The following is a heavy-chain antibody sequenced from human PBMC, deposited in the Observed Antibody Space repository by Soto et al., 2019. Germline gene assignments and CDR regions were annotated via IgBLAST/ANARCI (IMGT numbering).Heavy chain of an antibody. V-gene: IGHV3-49*03. J-gene: IGHJ4*02. CDR2: IRSKAYGGTT. CDR3: TRSSVAVLPFY. Sequence: PGGSLRLSCTASGFTFGDYAMSWFRQAPGKGLEWVGFIRSKAYGGTTEYAASVKGRFTISRDDSKSIAYLQMNSLKTEDTAVYYCTRSSVAVLPFYWGQGTLVTVSS. D-gene: IGHD6-19*01. CDR1: GFTFGDYA.